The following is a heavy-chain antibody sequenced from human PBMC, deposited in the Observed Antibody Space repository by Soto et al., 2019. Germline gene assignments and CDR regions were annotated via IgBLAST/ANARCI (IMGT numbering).Heavy chain of an antibody. D-gene: IGHD6-19*01. V-gene: IGHV1-2*04. Sequence: QVQLVQSGAEVKKPGASVKVSCKASGYTFTGYYMHWVRQAPGQGLEWMGWINPNSGGTNYAQKFQGWVTMTRDTSISTAYMQLSRLRSDDTAVYYCARVRSSGPNAFDIWGQGTMVTVSS. J-gene: IGHJ3*02. CDR2: INPNSGGT. CDR1: GYTFTGYY. CDR3: ARVRSSGPNAFDI.